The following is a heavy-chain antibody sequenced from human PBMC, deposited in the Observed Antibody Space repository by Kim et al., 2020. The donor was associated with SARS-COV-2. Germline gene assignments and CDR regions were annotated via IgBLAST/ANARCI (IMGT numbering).Heavy chain of an antibody. Sequence: GGSLRLSCAASGFTFSSYSMNWVRQAPGKGLEWVSYISSSSSTIYYADSVKGRFTISRDNAKNSLYLQMNSLRDEDTAVYYCARDIDRYFDWLEVVDVWGQGTTVTVSS. J-gene: IGHJ6*02. V-gene: IGHV3-48*02. CDR2: ISSSSSTI. CDR3: ARDIDRYFDWLEVVDV. CDR1: GFTFSSYS. D-gene: IGHD3-9*01.